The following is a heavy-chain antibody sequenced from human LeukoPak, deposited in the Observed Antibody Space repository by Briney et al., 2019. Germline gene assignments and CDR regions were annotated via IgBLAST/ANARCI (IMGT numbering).Heavy chain of an antibody. Sequence: SETLSLTCTVSGGSISSYYWTWIRQPPGKGLEWIGYIHYSGSTNYNPSLKSRVTISVDTSKNQFSLKLSSVTAADTAVYYCARDRLGLPMDVWGQGTTVTVSS. CDR1: GGSISSYY. J-gene: IGHJ6*02. V-gene: IGHV4-59*01. CDR3: ARDRLGLPMDV. CDR2: IHYSGST. D-gene: IGHD6-6*01.